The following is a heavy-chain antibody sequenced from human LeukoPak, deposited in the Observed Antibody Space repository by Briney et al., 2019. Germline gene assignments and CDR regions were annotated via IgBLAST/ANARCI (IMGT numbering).Heavy chain of an antibody. CDR3: ATKSLAVAGTGWFDP. CDR2: FDPEDGET. CDR1: GYTLTELS. D-gene: IGHD6-19*01. V-gene: IGHV1-24*01. J-gene: IGHJ5*02. Sequence: ASVKVSCKVSGYTLTELSMHWVRQAPGKGLEWMGGFDPEDGETIYAQKFQGRVTMTEDTSTDTAYMELSSLRSEDTAVYYCATKSLAVAGTGWFDPWGQGTLVTVSS.